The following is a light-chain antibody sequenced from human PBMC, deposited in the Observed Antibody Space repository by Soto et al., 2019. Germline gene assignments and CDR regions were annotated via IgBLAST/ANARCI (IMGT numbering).Light chain of an antibody. CDR3: QQYFTTPIT. CDR1: QSILYSSNNKNY. CDR2: WAS. V-gene: IGKV4-1*01. Sequence: DIVMTQSPDSLAVSLGERATINCKSSQSILYSSNNKNYLDWYQQKPGQPPKLLIYWASTRASGVPDRFIGSASGTDFTLTISSLQPEDAAVYYCQQYFTTPITFGQGTRLEI. J-gene: IGKJ5*01.